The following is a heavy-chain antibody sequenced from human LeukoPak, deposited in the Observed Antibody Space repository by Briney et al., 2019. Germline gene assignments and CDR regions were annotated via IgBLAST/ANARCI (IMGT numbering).Heavy chain of an antibody. J-gene: IGHJ4*02. CDR1: GGSFSGYY. Sequence: SETLSLTCAVYGGSFSGYYWSWIRQPPGKGLEWIGYIYDSGSTSYNPSLKSRVTISVDTSKNQFSLKLSSVTAADTAVYYCARDTGASPYDYWGQGTLVTVSS. D-gene: IGHD1-26*01. CDR2: IYDSGST. CDR3: ARDTGASPYDY. V-gene: IGHV4-34*11.